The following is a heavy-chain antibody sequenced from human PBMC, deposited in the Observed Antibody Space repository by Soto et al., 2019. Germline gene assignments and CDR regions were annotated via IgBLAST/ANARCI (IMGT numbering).Heavy chain of an antibody. CDR3: AKDRAYSSAWFTGDH. V-gene: IGHV3-23*01. J-gene: IGHJ4*02. Sequence: EVQLLESGGDLVQPGGSLRLSCAASGFTFSSYAMSWVRQAPGKGLELVSSISGSGGSRYDADSVKGRFTISRDNSKNTLYLQMNTLRAEDTALYYCAKDRAYSSAWFTGDHWGQGPLVTVSS. D-gene: IGHD6-19*01. CDR2: ISGSGGSR. CDR1: GFTFSSYA.